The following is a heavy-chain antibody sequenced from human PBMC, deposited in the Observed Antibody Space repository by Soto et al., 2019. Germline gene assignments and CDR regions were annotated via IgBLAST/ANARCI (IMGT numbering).Heavy chain of an antibody. CDR2: ISWNSGVI. J-gene: IGHJ6*03. Sequence: EVKLVESGGGLVQPGRSLRLSCATSGFIFDDYAMHWVRQAPGKGLEWVSGISWNSGVINYADSVKGRFTTSRDNAKNPLYLQLSSLRSADTATYFCAKDTSGAEVGIMDVWGKGTTVIVSS. CDR1: GFIFDDYA. V-gene: IGHV3-9*01. CDR3: AKDTSGAEVGIMDV. D-gene: IGHD1-26*01.